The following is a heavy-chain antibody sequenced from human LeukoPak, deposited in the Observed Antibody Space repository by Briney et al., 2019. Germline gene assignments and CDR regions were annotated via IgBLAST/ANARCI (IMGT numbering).Heavy chain of an antibody. CDR2: INPSGGST. Sequence: GASVKDSCKASGYTFTSYYMHWVRQAPGQGLEWMGIINPSGGSTSYAQKFQGRVTMTRDMSTSTVYMELSSLRSEDTAVYYCARGGRMVRGVIIFWGQGTLVTVSS. J-gene: IGHJ4*02. CDR3: ARGGRMVRGVIIF. D-gene: IGHD3-10*01. CDR1: GYTFTSYY. V-gene: IGHV1-46*01.